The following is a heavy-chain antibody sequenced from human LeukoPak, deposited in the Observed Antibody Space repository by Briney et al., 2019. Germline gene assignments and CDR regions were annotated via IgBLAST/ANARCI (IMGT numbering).Heavy chain of an antibody. CDR3: ARQGVGYSGYDFFAYYYYYYYMDV. CDR1: GFTFSSYS. V-gene: IGHV3-48*01. J-gene: IGHJ6*03. CDR2: ISSISSTI. D-gene: IGHD5-12*01. Sequence: PGGSLRLSCAASGFTFSSYSMNWVRQAPGKGLEWVSYISSISSTIYYADSVKGRFTISRDNAKNSLYLQMNSLRAEDTAVYYCARQGVGYSGYDFFAYYYYYYYMDVWGKGTTVTVSS.